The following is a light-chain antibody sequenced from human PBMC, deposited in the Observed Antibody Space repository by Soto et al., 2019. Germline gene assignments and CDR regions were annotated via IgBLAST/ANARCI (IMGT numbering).Light chain of an antibody. CDR2: DAS. CDR1: QSVSSY. CDR3: QQQVT. J-gene: IGKJ3*01. V-gene: IGKV3-11*01. Sequence: ETVLTQSPGTLSLSPGERATLSCRASQSVSSYLAWYQQKPGQAPRLLIYDASNRATGIPARFSGSGSGTDFTLTISSLEPEDFAVYYCQQQVTFGPGTKVDIK.